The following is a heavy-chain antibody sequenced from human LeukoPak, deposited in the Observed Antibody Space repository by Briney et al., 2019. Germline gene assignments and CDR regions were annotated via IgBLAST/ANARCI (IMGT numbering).Heavy chain of an antibody. Sequence: ETLSLTCTVSGYSISSGYYWGWVRQAPGKGLEWVANVKQDGTEKYYVDSVKGRFTISRDNAKNSLSLQMNSLRAEDTAVYYCARPLMYYYGSETYFWFDPWGQGTLVTVSS. CDR1: GYSISSGYY. CDR2: VKQDGTEK. V-gene: IGHV3-7*01. J-gene: IGHJ5*02. CDR3: ARPLMYYYGSETYFWFDP. D-gene: IGHD3-10*01.